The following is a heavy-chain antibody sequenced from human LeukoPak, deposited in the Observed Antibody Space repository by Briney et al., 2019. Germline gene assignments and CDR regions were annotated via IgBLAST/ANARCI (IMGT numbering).Heavy chain of an antibody. CDR3: ARVTLGGLNYYYMDV. CDR2: ISSSSSYI. V-gene: IGHV3-21*01. Sequence: GGSLRLSCAASGFTFSSYSMNWVRQAPGKGLEWVSSISSSSSYIYYADSVKGRFTISRDNAKNSLYLQINSLRAEDTAVYYCARVTLGGLNYYYMDVWGKGNTVTVSS. CDR1: GFTFSSYS. D-gene: IGHD6-25*01. J-gene: IGHJ6*03.